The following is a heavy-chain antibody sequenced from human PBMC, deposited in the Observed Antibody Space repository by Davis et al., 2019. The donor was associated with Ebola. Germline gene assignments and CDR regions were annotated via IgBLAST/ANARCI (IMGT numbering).Heavy chain of an antibody. CDR3: ARDKDIMGAAGSYFDY. J-gene: IGHJ4*02. Sequence: LKISCAASGFTLDDYAMHWVRHAPGKGLEWVSGISWNSGSIGYADSVKGRFTSSRDNAKNSLYLQMNSLRAEDTAVYYCARDKDIMGAAGSYFDYWGQGNLVTVSS. D-gene: IGHD6-13*01. V-gene: IGHV3-9*01. CDR2: ISWNSGSI. CDR1: GFTLDDYA.